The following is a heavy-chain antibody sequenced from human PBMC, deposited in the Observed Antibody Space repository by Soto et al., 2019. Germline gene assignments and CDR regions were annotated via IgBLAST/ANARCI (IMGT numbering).Heavy chain of an antibody. Sequence: SVKVSFKASGGTFSSYAISWVRHTPGQGLEWMGGIIPIFGTANYAQKFQGRVTITADESTSTAYMELSSLRSEPTAVYYCASYRYFDWSTIDAFDIWGQGTMVTVSS. CDR2: IIPIFGTA. J-gene: IGHJ3*02. CDR1: GGTFSSYA. D-gene: IGHD3-9*01. CDR3: ASYRYFDWSTIDAFDI. V-gene: IGHV1-69*01.